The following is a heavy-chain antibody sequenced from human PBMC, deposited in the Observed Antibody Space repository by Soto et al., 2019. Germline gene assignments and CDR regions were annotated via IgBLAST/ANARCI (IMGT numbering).Heavy chain of an antibody. D-gene: IGHD3-16*02. J-gene: IGHJ3*02. V-gene: IGHV5-51*01. CDR1: GYSFTSYW. CDR2: IYPGDSDT. Sequence: GESLKISCKGSGYSFTSYWIGWVRQTPGKGLEWMGIIYPGDSDTRYSPSFQGQVTISADKSISPAYLQWSGLKASDTAMYYCARGVSGRIMITFGGVIVPGFDIWGQGIMVTVSS. CDR3: ARGVSGRIMITFGGVIVPGFDI.